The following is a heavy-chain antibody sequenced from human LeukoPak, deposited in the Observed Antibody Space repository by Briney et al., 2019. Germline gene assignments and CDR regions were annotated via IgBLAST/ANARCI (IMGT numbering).Heavy chain of an antibody. Sequence: ASVNVSCKASGYTFPSYFMHWVRQAPGQGLEWMGIINPSGGSTSYAQKFQGRVTMTRDASTSTVYMELSSLRSEDTAVYYCARLGALVPAAKGWFDPWGQGTLVTVSS. V-gene: IGHV1-46*01. D-gene: IGHD2-2*01. CDR3: ARLGALVPAAKGWFDP. J-gene: IGHJ5*02. CDR2: INPSGGST. CDR1: GYTFPSYF.